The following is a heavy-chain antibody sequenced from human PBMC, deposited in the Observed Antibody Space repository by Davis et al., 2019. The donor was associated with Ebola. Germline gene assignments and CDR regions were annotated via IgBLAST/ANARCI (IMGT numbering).Heavy chain of an antibody. CDR1: GFTFSSYG. CDR3: AKMTLRGYDILTGYSPYYYYGMDV. CDR2: ISYDGSNK. Sequence: GEFLKISCAASGFTFSSYGMHWVRQAPGKGLEWVAVISYDGSNKYYADSVKGRFTISRDNSKNTLYLQMNSLRAEDTSVYYCAKMTLRGYDILTGYSPYYYYGMDVWGKGTTVTVSS. V-gene: IGHV3-30*18. D-gene: IGHD3-9*01. J-gene: IGHJ6*04.